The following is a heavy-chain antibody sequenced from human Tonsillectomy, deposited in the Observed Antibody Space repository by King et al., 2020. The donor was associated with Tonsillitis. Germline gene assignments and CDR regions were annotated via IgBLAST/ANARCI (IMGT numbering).Heavy chain of an antibody. CDR1: GGSISSNSYY. Sequence: QLQESGPGLVKPSETLSLTCTVSGGSISSNSYYWGCIRQPPGKGLEWIGSIYYSGSTYYNPSLKSRVTISVDTSKNQFSLKLSSVTAADTAVYYCVTGYSDFDYWGQGTLVTVSS. D-gene: IGHD5-18*01. V-gene: IGHV4-39*01. CDR3: VTGYSDFDY. J-gene: IGHJ4*02. CDR2: IYYSGST.